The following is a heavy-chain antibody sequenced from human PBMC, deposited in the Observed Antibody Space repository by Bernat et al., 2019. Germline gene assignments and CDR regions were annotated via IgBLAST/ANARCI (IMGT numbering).Heavy chain of an antibody. CDR3: ARDGIFGVVPTNPDAFDI. CDR2: IYSAGST. D-gene: IGHD3-3*01. J-gene: IGHJ3*02. Sequence: EVHLVETGGGLIQPGGSLRLSCAASGFTVSNYMTWVRQGSGKGLEWVSVIYSAGSTYYADSVKGRFTISRDISKNTLYLQMNSLRAEDTAVYYCARDGIFGVVPTNPDAFDIWGQGTMVTVSS. V-gene: IGHV3-53*02. CDR1: GFTVSNY.